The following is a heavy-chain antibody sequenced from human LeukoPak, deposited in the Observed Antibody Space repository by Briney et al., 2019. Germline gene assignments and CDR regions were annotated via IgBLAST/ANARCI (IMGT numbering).Heavy chain of an antibody. V-gene: IGHV1-2*02. Sequence: ASVKVSCKASGYTFTGYYLHWVRQAPGQGLVRMGWINLNSGFTKYAQEFQGRVTISSDTAISTAYMELTGLRSNDTAMYFCARFAPPRHYYIDVWGEGTTVIVSS. J-gene: IGHJ6*03. CDR1: GYTFTGYY. CDR2: INLNSGFT. CDR3: ARFAPPRHYYIDV.